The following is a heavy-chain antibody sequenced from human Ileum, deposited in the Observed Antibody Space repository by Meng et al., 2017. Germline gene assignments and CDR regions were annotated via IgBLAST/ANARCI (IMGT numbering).Heavy chain of an antibody. CDR2: ITGSGGGA. D-gene: IGHD3-9*01. CDR1: RLTFSNCA. Sequence: EVRLWESGGGLVLPGGSLGLSCAVSRLTFSNCAMSWVRQTPGKGLEWFSAITGSGGGAYYADSVKGRLTISRDNSKNTLYLQMNSLRAEDTAIYYCAKRGLTGLDAFDIWGQGTMVTVSS. J-gene: IGHJ3*02. V-gene: IGHV3-23*01. CDR3: AKRGLTGLDAFDI.